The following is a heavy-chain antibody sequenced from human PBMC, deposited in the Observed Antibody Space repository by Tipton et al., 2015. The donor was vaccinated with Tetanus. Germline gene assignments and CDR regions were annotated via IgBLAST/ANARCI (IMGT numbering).Heavy chain of an antibody. Sequence: TLSLTCTVSGGSVSRSFWGWIRQAPGKGLEWIGNIYKTGDTNYNPSPKSRVTMSVNTSKDQFSLRLSSVTAADTALYYCARSQRVEDDAGGLDFLTGFYGDYWFDLWGRGIPVTVSS. CDR3: ARSQRVEDDAGGLDFLTGFYGDYWFDL. V-gene: IGHV4-59*02. CDR2: IYKTGDT. J-gene: IGHJ5*02. CDR1: GGSVSRSF. D-gene: IGHD3-9*01.